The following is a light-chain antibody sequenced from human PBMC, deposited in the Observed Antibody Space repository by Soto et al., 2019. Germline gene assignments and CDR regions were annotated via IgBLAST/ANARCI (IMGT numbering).Light chain of an antibody. CDR1: SSDVGGYNY. J-gene: IGLJ1*01. Sequence: QSALTQPASVSGSPGQSITISCTGTSSDVGGYNYVSWYQQHPGKAPKLMIYDVSNRPSGVSNRFSGSKSDNTASLTISGFQAEDEADYYCSSYTSSSTLVFGTGTKVTVL. V-gene: IGLV2-14*01. CDR3: SSYTSSSTLV. CDR2: DVS.